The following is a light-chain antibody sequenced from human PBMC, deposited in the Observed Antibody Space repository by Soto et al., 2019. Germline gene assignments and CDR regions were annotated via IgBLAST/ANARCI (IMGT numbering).Light chain of an antibody. CDR2: AAS. CDR1: QSVNSRF. CDR3: QRYGDSPPNT. J-gene: IGKJ2*01. V-gene: IGKV3-20*01. Sequence: EIVLTQSPGTLSLSPGESATLSCRASQSVNSRFLAWYQHKPGQAPRLLIYAASTRATGITDRLSGSASGTDFFTLTISRLEPDDFAVYYCQRYGDSPPNTFGQGTKLESK.